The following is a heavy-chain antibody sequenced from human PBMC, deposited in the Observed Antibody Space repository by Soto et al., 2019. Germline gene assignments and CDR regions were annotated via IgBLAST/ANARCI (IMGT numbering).Heavy chain of an antibody. CDR1: GGSISGYY. D-gene: IGHD3-10*02. Sequence: PSETLSLTCTVSGGSISGYYWSWIRQSPGKGLEWIGYISNIGSTNYNSSHKSRITMSMDTSKNQFSLRLSSVTAADTAMYYCACVGVRGVITRTRDYYGMDVWGQGTTVTV. J-gene: IGHJ6*02. V-gene: IGHV4-59*01. CDR3: ACVGVRGVITRTRDYYGMDV. CDR2: ISNIGST.